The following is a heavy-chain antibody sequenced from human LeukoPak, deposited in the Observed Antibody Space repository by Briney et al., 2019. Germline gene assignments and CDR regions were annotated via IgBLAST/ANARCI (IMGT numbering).Heavy chain of an antibody. CDR2: IIPILGIA. V-gene: IGHV1-69*04. CDR3: ARGKQIAAACIGLGYNWFDP. Sequence: SVKVSCKASGGTFSSYAISWVRQAPGQGLEWMGRIIPILGIANYAQKFQGRVTITADKSTSTAYMELSSLRSEDTAVYYCARGKQIAAACIGLGYNWFDPWGQGTLVTVSS. CDR1: GGTFSSYA. J-gene: IGHJ5*02. D-gene: IGHD6-13*01.